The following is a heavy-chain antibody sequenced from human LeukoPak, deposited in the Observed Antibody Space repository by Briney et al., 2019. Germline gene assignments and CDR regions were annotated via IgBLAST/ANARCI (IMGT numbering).Heavy chain of an antibody. CDR1: GYTFTGYY. J-gene: IGHJ3*02. V-gene: IGHV1-2*04. CDR3: ARAMTTGAFDI. CDR2: INPNSGGT. D-gene: IGHD1-14*01. Sequence: ASVKVSCKASGYTFTGYYMHWVRQAPGQGLEWMGWINPNSGGTNYAQKFQGWVTMTRDTSTSTAYMELSRVRSDDTAVYYCARAMTTGAFDIWGQGTMVTVSS.